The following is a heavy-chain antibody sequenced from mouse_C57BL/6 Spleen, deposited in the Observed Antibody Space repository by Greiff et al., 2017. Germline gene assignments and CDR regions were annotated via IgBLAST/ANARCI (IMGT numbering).Heavy chain of an antibody. CDR3: ASAYYSNYYFDY. V-gene: IGHV1-72*01. J-gene: IGHJ2*01. CDR2: IDPNSGGT. CDR1: GYTFTSYW. Sequence: QVQLQQPGAELVKPGASVTLSCKASGYTFTSYWLHWVKQRPGRGLEWIGRIDPNSGGTKYNEKFKGKATLTVDKPSSTAYMQLSSLTSEDSAVYICASAYYSNYYFDYWGQGTTLTVSS. D-gene: IGHD2-5*01.